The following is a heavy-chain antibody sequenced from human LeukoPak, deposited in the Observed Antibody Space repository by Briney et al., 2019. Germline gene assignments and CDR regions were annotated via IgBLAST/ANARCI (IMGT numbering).Heavy chain of an antibody. V-gene: IGHV3-7*01. D-gene: IGHD6-19*01. J-gene: IGHJ4*02. CDR3: ARVRVAVAAPYYFDY. CDR1: GFTFSNYW. Sequence: PGGSLRLSCAASGFTFSNYWMSWVRQAPGKGLEWVANIKQDGSEKSYVDSVKGRFTISRDNAKNSLYLQMNSLRAEDTAVYYCARVRVAVAAPYYFDYWGQGTLVTVSS. CDR2: IKQDGSEK.